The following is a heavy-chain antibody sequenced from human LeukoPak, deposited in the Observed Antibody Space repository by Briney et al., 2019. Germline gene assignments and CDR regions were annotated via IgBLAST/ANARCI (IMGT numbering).Heavy chain of an antibody. J-gene: IGHJ4*02. V-gene: IGHV4-59*08. CDR1: GGSMSPYH. CDR2: IYYSGST. D-gene: IGHD6-19*01. Sequence: SETLSLTCTVSGGSMSPYHWGWIRQPPGKGLEWTGYIYYSGSTNYNPSLKSRVTISVDTSKNQFSLKLSFVTAADTAIYYCARAVSGRFDYWGQGTLVTVSS. CDR3: ARAVSGRFDY.